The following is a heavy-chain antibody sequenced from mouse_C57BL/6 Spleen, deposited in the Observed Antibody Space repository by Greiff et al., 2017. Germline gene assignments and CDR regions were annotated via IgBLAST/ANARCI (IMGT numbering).Heavy chain of an antibody. CDR3: ASCTTVVAPYFDY. D-gene: IGHD1-1*01. J-gene: IGHJ2*01. Sequence: VQLVESDAELVKPGASVKISCKVSGYTFTDHTIHWMKQRPEQGLEWIGYIYPRDGSTKYNEKFKGKATLTAAKSSSTAYMQLNSLTSEDSAVYFCASCTTVVAPYFDYWGQGATLTVSS. V-gene: IGHV1-78*01. CDR2: IYPRDGST. CDR1: GYTFTDHT.